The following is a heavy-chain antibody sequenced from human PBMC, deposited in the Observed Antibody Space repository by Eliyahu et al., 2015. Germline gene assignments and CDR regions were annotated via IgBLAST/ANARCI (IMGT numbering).Heavy chain of an antibody. CDR1: TFSSYA. CDR3: ARDPPSHYGGYSNNLPDY. J-gene: IGHJ4*02. D-gene: IGHD4-23*01. V-gene: IGHV1-69*04. CDR2: IIPILGIA. Sequence: TFSSYAISWVRQAPGQGLEWMGRIIPILGIANYAQKFQGRVTITAHKSTSTAYMELSSLRSEDTAVYYCARDPPSHYGGYSNNLPDYWGQGTLVTVSS.